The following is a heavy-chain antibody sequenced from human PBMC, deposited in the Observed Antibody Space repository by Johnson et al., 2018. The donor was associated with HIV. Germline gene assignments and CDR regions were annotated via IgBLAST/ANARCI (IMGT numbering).Heavy chain of an antibody. V-gene: IGHV3-23*04. Sequence: VQLVESGGGLVQPGGSLRLSCAASGFTFSSYAMSWVRQAPGKGLEWVSGISGGGGSTYYADSVKGRFTISRANSKNTLYLQMNSRRAEDTAVYYRAKDYGDYGFFRDAFDIWGQGTVVTVSA. D-gene: IGHD4-17*01. CDR1: GFTFSSYA. J-gene: IGHJ3*02. CDR2: ISGGGGST. CDR3: AKDYGDYGFFRDAFDI.